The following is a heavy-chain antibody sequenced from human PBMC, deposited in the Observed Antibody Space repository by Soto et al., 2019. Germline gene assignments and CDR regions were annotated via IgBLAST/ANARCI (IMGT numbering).Heavy chain of an antibody. D-gene: IGHD6-6*01. CDR1: GYIFTGYY. CDR2: INPINGFT. J-gene: IGHJ4*02. CDR3: ARTTSFRSSQAFDY. Sequence: ASVKVSCKASGYIFTGYYIYWVRQAPGQGLEWVGSINPINGFTNYAQTLQGRVAMTRDTSITTANLDLARLTSDDTAVYYCARTTSFRSSQAFDYWGQGTVVTVSS. V-gene: IGHV1-2*02.